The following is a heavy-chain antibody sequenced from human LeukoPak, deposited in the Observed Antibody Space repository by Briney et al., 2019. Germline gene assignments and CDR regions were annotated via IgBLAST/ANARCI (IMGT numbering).Heavy chain of an antibody. CDR3: ARGSGDFDH. J-gene: IGHJ4*02. Sequence: SETLSLTCTVSGDSISTSKSYWRWIRQPPLKGLEWIGSIYYTGNTYYNASLKSRVTISVDTSKNQCSLSLTSVTAADTAVYYCARGSGDFDHWGQGTLVTVSS. CDR2: IYYTGNT. CDR1: GDSISTSKSY. V-gene: IGHV4-39*01.